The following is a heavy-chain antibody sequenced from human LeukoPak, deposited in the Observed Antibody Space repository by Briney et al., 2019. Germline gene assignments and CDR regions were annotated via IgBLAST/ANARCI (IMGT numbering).Heavy chain of an antibody. CDR3: ARVGFEYTLSFDY. CDR2: IYHSGRT. Sequence: SETLSLTCTVSGYSISSGYYWGWIRQPPGKGLEWIGIIYHSGRTDYNPSLKSRVTISEDTSKNQFSLRLSSVTAADTAAYYCARVGFEYTLSFDYWGQGTLVTVSS. CDR1: GYSISSGYY. D-gene: IGHD3-9*01. J-gene: IGHJ4*02. V-gene: IGHV4-38-2*02.